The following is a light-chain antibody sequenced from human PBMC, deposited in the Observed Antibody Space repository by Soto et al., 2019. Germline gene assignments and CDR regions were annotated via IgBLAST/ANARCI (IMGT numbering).Light chain of an antibody. V-gene: IGKV2-28*01. CDR2: LAS. CDR3: MQVLQSPIT. CDR1: QSLLHSHGFHY. Sequence: DIVMTQSPLFLPVTPGEPSSSSCRSIQSLLHSHGFHYLDWYLQKPGQSPQLLIYLASKRASGVPDRFSGSGSGTDFTLKISRVEAEDVGVYYCMQVLQSPITFGQGTRLEIK. J-gene: IGKJ5*01.